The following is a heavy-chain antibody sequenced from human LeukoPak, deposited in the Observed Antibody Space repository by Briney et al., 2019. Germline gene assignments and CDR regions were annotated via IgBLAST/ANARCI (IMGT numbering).Heavy chain of an antibody. J-gene: IGHJ4*02. CDR3: ASEGSGSRLDY. V-gene: IGHV4-59*12. D-gene: IGHD2-15*01. CDR1: GGSISSYY. CDR2: IYYSGST. Sequence: PSETLSLTCTVSGGSISSYYWSWIRQPPGKELEWIGYIYYSGSTNYNPSLKTRVTISVETSKNQFSLHLNSVTPEDTAVYFCASEGSGSRLDYWGQGTLVTVSS.